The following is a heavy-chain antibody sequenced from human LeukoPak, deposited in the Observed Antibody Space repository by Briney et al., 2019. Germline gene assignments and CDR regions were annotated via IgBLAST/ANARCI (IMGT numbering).Heavy chain of an antibody. CDR2: ISAKNGNT. D-gene: IGHD1-26*01. Sequence: ASVTVSCKASGYTFSNYGMSWVRQAPGQGLEWMGWISAKNGNTDYAQKFQGRLTMTADRSTNTAYMELRSLTYDDTAVYYCARRIVGGHLGDYWGQGTLVTVSS. CDR1: GYTFSNYG. V-gene: IGHV1-18*01. J-gene: IGHJ4*02. CDR3: ARRIVGGHLGDY.